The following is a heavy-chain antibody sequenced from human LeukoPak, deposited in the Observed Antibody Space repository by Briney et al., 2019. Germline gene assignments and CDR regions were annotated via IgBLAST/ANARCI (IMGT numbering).Heavy chain of an antibody. CDR1: GFTFSSYA. V-gene: IGHV3-23*01. Sequence: GGSLILSCAASGFTFSSYAMSWVRQAPGKGLEWVSAISGSGGSTYYADSVKGRFSISRDNSNNTLYLQMNSLRAEDTAVYYCAKDGYGDYGFDYWGQGTLVTVSS. D-gene: IGHD4-17*01. CDR2: ISGSGGST. J-gene: IGHJ4*02. CDR3: AKDGYGDYGFDY.